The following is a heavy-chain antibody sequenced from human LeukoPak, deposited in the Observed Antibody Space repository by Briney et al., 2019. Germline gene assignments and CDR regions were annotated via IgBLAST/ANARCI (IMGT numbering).Heavy chain of an antibody. CDR2: IRYDGSNK. V-gene: IGHV3-30*02. Sequence: GGSLRLSCAASGFTFSSYGMHWVRQAPGKGLEWVAFIRYDGSNKYYADSVKGRFTISRDNSKNTLYLQMNSLRAEDTAVYYCAKGGGSYVASVDYWGQGTLVTVSS. J-gene: IGHJ4*02. CDR1: GFTFSSYG. CDR3: AKGGGSYVASVDY. D-gene: IGHD1-26*01.